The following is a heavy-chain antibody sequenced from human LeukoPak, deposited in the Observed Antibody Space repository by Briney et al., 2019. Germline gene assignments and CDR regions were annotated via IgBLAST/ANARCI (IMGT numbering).Heavy chain of an antibody. Sequence: GGSLRLSCAASGFTFSSYEMNWVRQAPGKGLEWVSYISSSGSTIYYADSVKGRFTISRDNAKNSLYLQMDSLRAEDTAVYYCARDGMITFGGVIVIPSFFDYWGQGALVTGSS. CDR2: ISSSGSTI. J-gene: IGHJ4*02. V-gene: IGHV3-48*03. D-gene: IGHD3-16*02. CDR3: ARDGMITFGGVIVIPSFFDY. CDR1: GFTFSSYE.